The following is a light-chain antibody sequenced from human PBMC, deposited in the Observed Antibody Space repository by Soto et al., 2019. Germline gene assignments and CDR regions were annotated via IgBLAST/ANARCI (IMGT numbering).Light chain of an antibody. V-gene: IGLV2-8*01. J-gene: IGLJ2*01. CDR1: SNDIGGSNF. CDR2: EVT. CDR3: GEYAGRKNML. Sequence: QSALTQPPSASGSPGQSVTISCTGTSNDIGGSNFVSWYQQHPDKAPKLIIYEVTKRPSGVPDRFSAFKSGNTASLTVSGLQPEDEAEYYCGEYAGRKNMLFGGGTKLTVL.